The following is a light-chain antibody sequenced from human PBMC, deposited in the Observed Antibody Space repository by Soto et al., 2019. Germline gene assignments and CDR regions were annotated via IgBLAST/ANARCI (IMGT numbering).Light chain of an antibody. CDR3: QQSYSTPYT. CDR2: GAS. CDR1: QSISSY. J-gene: IGKJ2*01. V-gene: IGKV1-39*01. Sequence: DIQMTQSPSSLSASVGDRVTITCRASQSISSYLNWYQQKPGKAPKLLIYGASSLQSGVPSRFSGSGSWTDFTLTISSLQPEDFATYYCQQSYSTPYTFGPGTKLEIK.